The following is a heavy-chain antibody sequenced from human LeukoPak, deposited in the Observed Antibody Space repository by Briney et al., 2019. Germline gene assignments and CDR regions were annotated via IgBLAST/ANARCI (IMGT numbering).Heavy chain of an antibody. CDR3: ARAVAGGYYYYHYMDV. V-gene: IGHV4-59*01. J-gene: IGHJ6*03. CDR2: IYYSGST. D-gene: IGHD6-19*01. Sequence: PSETLSLTCTVSGGSISSYYWSWIRQPPGKGLEWIGYIYYSGSTNYNPSLKSRVTISVDTSKNQFSLKLSSVTAADTAVYYCARAVAGGYYYYHYMDVWGKGTTVTVSS. CDR1: GGSISSYY.